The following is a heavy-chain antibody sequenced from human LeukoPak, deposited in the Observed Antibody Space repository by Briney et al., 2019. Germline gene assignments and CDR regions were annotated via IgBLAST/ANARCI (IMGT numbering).Heavy chain of an antibody. CDR3: ASSGSYSPLDY. CDR2: IYSGGST. CDR1: GFTFSSYS. J-gene: IGHJ4*02. V-gene: IGHV3-66*01. Sequence: PGGSLRLSCAASGFTFSSYSMNWVRQAPGKGLEWVSVIYSGGSTYYADSVKGRFTISRDNSKNTLYLQMNSLKTEDTAVYYCASSGSYSPLDYWGQGTLVTVSS. D-gene: IGHD1-26*01.